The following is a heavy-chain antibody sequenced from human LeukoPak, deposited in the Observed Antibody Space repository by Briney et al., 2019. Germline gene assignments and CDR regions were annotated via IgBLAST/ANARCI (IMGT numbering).Heavy chain of an antibody. CDR3: ARPGDGSSTSCLGY. CDR2: IIPIFGTA. V-gene: IGHV1-69*13. Sequence: PGASVKVSCKASGGTFSSYAISWVRQAPGQGLEWMGGIIPIFGTANYAQKFQGRVTITADESTSTAYMELSSLRSEDTAVYYCARPGDGSSTSCLGYWGQGTLVTVSS. J-gene: IGHJ4*02. CDR1: GGTFSSYA. D-gene: IGHD2-2*01.